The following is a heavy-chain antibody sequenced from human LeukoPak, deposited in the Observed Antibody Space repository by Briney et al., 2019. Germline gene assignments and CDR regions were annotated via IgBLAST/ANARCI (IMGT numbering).Heavy chain of an antibody. CDR1: GFSFSDYY. Sequence: GGSLRLSCAASGFSFSDYYMSWIRQAPGEGLDWVSYISSSGSTIYYADSVKGRFTISRDNAKNSLYLQMNSLRAEDTAVYYCASEGYYCSGGSCYSGYFDYWSQGTLVTVSS. V-gene: IGHV3-11*01. CDR3: ASEGYYCSGGSCYSGYFDY. D-gene: IGHD2-15*01. CDR2: ISSSGSTI. J-gene: IGHJ4*02.